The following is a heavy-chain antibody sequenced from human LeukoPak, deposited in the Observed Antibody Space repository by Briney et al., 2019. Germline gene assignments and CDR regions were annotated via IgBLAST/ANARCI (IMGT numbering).Heavy chain of an antibody. CDR2: IYPGDSDT. CDR3: ARALGYSSTNWFDP. V-gene: IGHV5-51*01. CDR1: GYSFTSYW. Sequence: GESLKISCKGSGYSFTSYWIGWVRRMPGKGLELMGIIYPGDSDTRYSPSFQGQVTISADKSVSTAYLQWSSLKASDTAMYYCARALGYSSTNWFDPWGQGTLVTVSS. J-gene: IGHJ5*02. D-gene: IGHD6-13*01.